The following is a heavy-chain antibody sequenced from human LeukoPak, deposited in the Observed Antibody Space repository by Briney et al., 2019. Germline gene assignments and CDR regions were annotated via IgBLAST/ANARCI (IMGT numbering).Heavy chain of an antibody. CDR2: INSGSSHI. Sequence: GSLRLSCAVSGFTYSSYSMNWVRQAPGKGLEWVSSINSGSSHIYYADSVKGRFTISRDNAKNSLYLQMNSLRVEDTAVYYCARGPTMKMDVWGKGTTVTVSS. D-gene: IGHD3-22*01. J-gene: IGHJ6*04. CDR1: GFTYSSYS. CDR3: ARGPTMKMDV. V-gene: IGHV3-21*01.